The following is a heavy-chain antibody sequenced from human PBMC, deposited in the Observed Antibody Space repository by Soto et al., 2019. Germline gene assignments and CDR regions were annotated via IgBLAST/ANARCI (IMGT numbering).Heavy chain of an antibody. CDR3: AKGMRYYYYGMDA. J-gene: IGHJ6*02. CDR1: GFTFSSYG. CDR2: ISYDGSNK. V-gene: IGHV3-30*18. Sequence: PGGSLRLSCAASGFTFSSYGMHWVRQAPGKGLEWVAVISYDGSNKYYADSVKGRFTISRDNSKNTLYLQMNSLRAEDTAVYYCAKGMRYYYYGMDAWGQGTTVTVSS.